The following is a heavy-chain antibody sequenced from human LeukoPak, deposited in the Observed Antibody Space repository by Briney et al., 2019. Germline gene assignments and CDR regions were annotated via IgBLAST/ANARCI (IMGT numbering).Heavy chain of an antibody. CDR2: LSSSSSTI. Sequence: GGSLRLSCAASGFTFSTYSMNWVRQAPGKGLEGVSYLSSSSSTIFYADSVKGRFTISRDNAKNSLYLQMNSLRAEDTAVYYCARDTYGSGHCSGGNCEGFDYWGQGTLVTVSS. D-gene: IGHD2-15*01. V-gene: IGHV3-48*01. CDR3: ARDTYGSGHCSGGNCEGFDY. J-gene: IGHJ4*02. CDR1: GFTFSTYS.